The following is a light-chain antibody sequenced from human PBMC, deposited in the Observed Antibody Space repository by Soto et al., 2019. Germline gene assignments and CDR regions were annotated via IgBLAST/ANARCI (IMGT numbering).Light chain of an antibody. CDR1: SSDVGGYNY. CDR3: SSYTSRSTVV. V-gene: IGLV2-14*01. Sequence: QSALTQPASVSGSPGQSITISCTGTSSDVGGYNYVSWYQQHPGKAPQLMIYEVTNRPSGVSNRFSGSKSGNTASLTISGLQAEDETHYYCSSYTSRSTVVFGGGTKLTVL. CDR2: EVT. J-gene: IGLJ2*01.